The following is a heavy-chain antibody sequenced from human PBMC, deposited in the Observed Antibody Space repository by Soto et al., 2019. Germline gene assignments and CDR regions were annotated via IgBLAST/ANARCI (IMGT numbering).Heavy chain of an antibody. CDR1: GYTLTELS. J-gene: IGHJ4*02. D-gene: IGHD1-26*01. Sequence: GASVKVSCKVSGYTLTELSMHWVRQAPGKGLEWMGGFDPEDGETIYAQKFQGRVTMTEDTSTDTAYMELSSLRSEDTAVYYCATVLRELLLWHYFDYWGQGTLVTVSS. CDR3: ATVLRELLLWHYFDY. CDR2: FDPEDGET. V-gene: IGHV1-24*01.